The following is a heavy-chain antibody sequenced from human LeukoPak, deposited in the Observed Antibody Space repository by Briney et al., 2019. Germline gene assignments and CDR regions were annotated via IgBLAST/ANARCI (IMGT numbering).Heavy chain of an antibody. V-gene: IGHV3-7*01. J-gene: IGHJ3*01. CDR3: AKFGLPYSIDL. CDR2: IRPDGSAV. CDR1: GFSIHRSS. D-gene: IGHD3/OR15-3a*01. Sequence: GGSLRLSCKASGFSIHRSSMSWVRQAPVKGLEWVASIRPDGSAVFYVDSVKGRFTFSRDNAKNSLDLQMNSLRAEDTALYYCAKFGLPYSIDLWGQGTMVTVSS.